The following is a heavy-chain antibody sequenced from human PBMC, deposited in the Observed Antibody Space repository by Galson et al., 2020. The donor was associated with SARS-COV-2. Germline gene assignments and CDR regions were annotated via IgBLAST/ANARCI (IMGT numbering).Heavy chain of an antibody. CDR2: IKQDGSEK. Sequence: GESLKISCAASGFTFSSYWMSWVRQAPGKGLEWVANIKQDGSEKYYVDSVKGRFTISRDNAKNSLYLQMNSLRAEDTAVYYCAREAPSSTYSSGWYYYYYYMDVWGKGTTVTVSS. D-gene: IGHD6-19*01. J-gene: IGHJ6*03. CDR1: GFTFSSYW. CDR3: AREAPSSTYSSGWYYYYYYMDV. V-gene: IGHV3-7*03.